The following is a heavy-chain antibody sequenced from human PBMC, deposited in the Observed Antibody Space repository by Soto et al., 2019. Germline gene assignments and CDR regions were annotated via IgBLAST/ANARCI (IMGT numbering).Heavy chain of an antibody. CDR2: INNDGSST. V-gene: IGHV3-74*01. CDR1: GFTFSSYW. Sequence: PGGSLRLSCAASGFTFSSYWMHWVRQAPGKGLVWVSRINNDGSSTSYADSVKGRFTISRDNAKNTLYLQMNSLRAEDTAVYYCTRDASRDSSARGWFDPWGPGTLVTVSS. CDR3: TRDASRDSSARGWFDP. D-gene: IGHD6-13*01. J-gene: IGHJ5*02.